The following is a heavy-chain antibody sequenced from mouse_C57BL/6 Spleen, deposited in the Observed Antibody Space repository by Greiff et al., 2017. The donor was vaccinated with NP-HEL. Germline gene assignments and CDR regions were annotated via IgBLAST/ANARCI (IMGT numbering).Heavy chain of an antibody. V-gene: IGHV1-80*01. CDR2: IYPGDGDT. J-gene: IGHJ3*01. D-gene: IGHD3-1*01. CDR3: ARGGLPRFAY. Sequence: VQLVESGAELVKPGASVKISCKASGYAFSSYWMNWVKQRPGKGLEWIGQIYPGDGDTNYNGKFKGKATLTADKSSSTAYMQLSSLTSEDSAVYFCARGGLPRFAYWGQGTLVTVSA. CDR1: GYAFSSYW.